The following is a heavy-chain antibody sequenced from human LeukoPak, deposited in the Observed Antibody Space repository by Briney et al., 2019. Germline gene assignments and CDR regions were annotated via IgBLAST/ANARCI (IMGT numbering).Heavy chain of an antibody. D-gene: IGHD6-19*01. V-gene: IGHV4-39*01. CDR3: ARHGVAVAGFFDY. CDR1: GGSISSSSYY. Sequence: PSETLSRTCTVSGGSISSSSYYWGWIRQPPGKGLEWIGSIYYSGSTYYNPSLKSRVTISVDTSKNQFSLKLSSVTAADTAVYYCARHGVAVAGFFDYWGQGTLVTVSS. J-gene: IGHJ4*02. CDR2: IYYSGST.